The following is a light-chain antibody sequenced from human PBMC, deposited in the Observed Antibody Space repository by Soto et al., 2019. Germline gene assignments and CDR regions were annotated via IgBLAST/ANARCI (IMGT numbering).Light chain of an antibody. Sequence: DIQMTQSPSTLSASVGDRVTITCRASQSLGSWLAWYQQKPGKAPPILIYKASSLEGGVPARFSGSGSGTDFSLTISSLQPDDFATYFCQQYSSSPRTFGQGTKVEIK. CDR2: KAS. CDR3: QQYSSSPRT. V-gene: IGKV1-5*03. J-gene: IGKJ1*01. CDR1: QSLGSW.